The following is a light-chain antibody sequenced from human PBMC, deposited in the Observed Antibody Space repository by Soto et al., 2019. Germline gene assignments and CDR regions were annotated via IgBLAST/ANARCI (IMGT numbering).Light chain of an antibody. J-gene: IGKJ2*01. CDR3: QQTYRPSYT. V-gene: IGKV1-39*01. CDR1: QSVNRY. Sequence: DIQMTQSPSSLSVSLGDRVTITCRASQSVNRYLNWYQQQPGRAPKVLIYAASSLQSGVPSRFSGNGSGTDFTLTITSLQPEDFATYFCQQTYRPSYTFAQGTRLEIK. CDR2: AAS.